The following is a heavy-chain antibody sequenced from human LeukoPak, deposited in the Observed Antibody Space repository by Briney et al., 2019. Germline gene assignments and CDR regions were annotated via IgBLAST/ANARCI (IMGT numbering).Heavy chain of an antibody. J-gene: IGHJ4*02. CDR3: ARDYYDSSAFDY. Sequence: TGGSLRLSCAASGFTFDDYGMSWVRQAPGKGLEWVSGINWNGGSTGYADSVKGRFTISRDNAKNSLYLQMNSLRAEDTALYHCARDYYDSSAFDYWGQRTLVTVSS. V-gene: IGHV3-20*01. CDR2: INWNGGST. CDR1: GFTFDDYG. D-gene: IGHD3-22*01.